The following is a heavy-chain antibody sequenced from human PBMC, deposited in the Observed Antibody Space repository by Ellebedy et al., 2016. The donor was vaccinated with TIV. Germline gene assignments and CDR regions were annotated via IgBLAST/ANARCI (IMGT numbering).Heavy chain of an antibody. CDR3: ARVELDTAMVPYFDY. Sequence: SETLSLTCTVSGGSISSYYWSWIRQPPGKGLEWIGYIYYSGSTNYNPSLKSRVTISVDRSKNQFSLKLSSVTAADTAVYYCARVELDTAMVPYFDYWGQGTLVTVSS. D-gene: IGHD5-18*01. J-gene: IGHJ4*02. CDR1: GGSISSYY. V-gene: IGHV4-59*08. CDR2: IYYSGST.